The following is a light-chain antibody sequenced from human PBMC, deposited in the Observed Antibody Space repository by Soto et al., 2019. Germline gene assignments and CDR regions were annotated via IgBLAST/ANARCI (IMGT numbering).Light chain of an antibody. Sequence: EIVLTQSPDTLSSSPGERVTLSCRASQTIINNYLAWYQQRPGQPPRLLIYDASTRATGIPDRFSDSASGTDFTLTISRLEPEDFTVYYCQQYSDSPPFTFGQGTRLDI. CDR3: QQYSDSPPFT. CDR1: QTIINNY. J-gene: IGKJ5*01. CDR2: DAS. V-gene: IGKV3-20*01.